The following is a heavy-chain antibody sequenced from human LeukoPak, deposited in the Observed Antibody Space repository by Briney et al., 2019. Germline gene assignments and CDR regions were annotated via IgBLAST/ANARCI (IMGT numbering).Heavy chain of an antibody. D-gene: IGHD3-22*01. Sequence: GGSLRLSCSASGFTFSNYAMHWVRQAPGKGLEYVSGISSTGGSTYYADSVKGRFTVSRDNSKNTLYLQMSSLRAEDTAVYYCVKECLVIINYYFDYWGQGTLVTVSS. CDR1: GFTFSNYA. J-gene: IGHJ4*02. CDR3: VKECLVIINYYFDY. CDR2: ISSTGGST. V-gene: IGHV3-64D*06.